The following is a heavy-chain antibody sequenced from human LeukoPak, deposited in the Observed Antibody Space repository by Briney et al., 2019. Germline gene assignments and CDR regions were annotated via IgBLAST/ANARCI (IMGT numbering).Heavy chain of an antibody. J-gene: IGHJ6*02. Sequence: GGSLRLSCAASGSTFSSYGMHWVRQAPGKGLEWVVVIWYDGSNKYYADSVKGRFTISRDNSKNTLYLQMNSLRAEDTAVYYCARDVHGCWSCLFGMDVWGQGTTVTVSS. D-gene: IGHD3-3*01. V-gene: IGHV3-33*01. CDR2: IWYDGSNK. CDR3: ARDVHGCWSCLFGMDV. CDR1: GSTFSSYG.